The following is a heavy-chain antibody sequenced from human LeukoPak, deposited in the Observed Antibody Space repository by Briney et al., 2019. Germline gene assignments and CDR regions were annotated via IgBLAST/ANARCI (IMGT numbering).Heavy chain of an antibody. D-gene: IGHD1-26*01. CDR2: ISYSGST. CDR1: GGSISSYY. J-gene: IGHJ3*02. V-gene: IGHV4-59*08. CDR3: ARHPRLVGITFHAAFDI. Sequence: SETLSLTCTVSGGSISSYYWSWIRQPPGKGLEWIGYISYSGSTKYNPSLKSRVTISVDTSKNQFTLELSSVTAADTAFYYCARHPRLVGITFHAAFDIWGLGTMVTVSS.